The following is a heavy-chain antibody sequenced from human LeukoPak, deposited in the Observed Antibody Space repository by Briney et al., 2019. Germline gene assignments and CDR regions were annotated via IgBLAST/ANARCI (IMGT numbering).Heavy chain of an antibody. J-gene: IGHJ4*02. Sequence: GSLRLSCAASGFTFSSYWMSWIRQPPGKGLEWIGSIYYSGSTYYNPSLKSRVTISVDTSKNQFSLKLSSVTAADTAVYYCARAQAPALYSSSKYYFDYWGQGTLVTVSS. D-gene: IGHD6-13*01. CDR1: GFTFSSYW. V-gene: IGHV4-39*07. CDR2: IYYSGST. CDR3: ARAQAPALYSSSKYYFDY.